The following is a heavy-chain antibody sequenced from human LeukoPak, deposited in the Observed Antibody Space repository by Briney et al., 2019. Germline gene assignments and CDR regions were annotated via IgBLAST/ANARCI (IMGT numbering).Heavy chain of an antibody. CDR2: IKSKTDGGTT. V-gene: IGHV3-15*01. J-gene: IGHJ4*02. Sequence: GGSLRLSCAASGFTFSNVWMSWVRQAPGEGLEWVGRIKSKTDGGTTDYAAPVKGRFTISRDDSKNTLYLQMNSLKTEDTAVYYCTTYGDYEGLIDYWGQGTLVTVSS. D-gene: IGHD4-17*01. CDR3: TTYGDYEGLIDY. CDR1: GFTFSNVW.